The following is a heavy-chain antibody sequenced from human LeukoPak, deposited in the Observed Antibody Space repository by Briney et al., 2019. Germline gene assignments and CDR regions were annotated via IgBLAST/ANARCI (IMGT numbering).Heavy chain of an antibody. CDR2: INSDGSWT. V-gene: IGHV3-74*01. CDR1: GNYW. Sequence: GGSLRLSCAASGNYWMHWVRQVPGKGLVWVSHINSDGSWTSYADSVKGRFTISRDSSKNTLSLQMNNLRAEDTAVYYCAGDLYLRFLGPFDSWGQGTLVTVSS. D-gene: IGHD3-3*01. J-gene: IGHJ4*02. CDR3: AGDLYLRFLGPFDS.